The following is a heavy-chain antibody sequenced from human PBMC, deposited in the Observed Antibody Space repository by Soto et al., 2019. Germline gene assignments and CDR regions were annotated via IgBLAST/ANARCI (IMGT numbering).Heavy chain of an antibody. J-gene: IGHJ4*02. CDR1: GGSVSSYC. D-gene: IGHD6-19*01. CDR3: ARSSGWQRDSDY. Sequence: TAATLSLTCTVPGGSVSSYCWSWIRQPAGKGLEWIGRIYTSGSTNYNPSLKSRVTMSVDTSKNQFSLKLSSVTAADTAVYYCARSSGWQRDSDYWGQGTLVTVST. V-gene: IGHV4-4*07. CDR2: IYTSGST.